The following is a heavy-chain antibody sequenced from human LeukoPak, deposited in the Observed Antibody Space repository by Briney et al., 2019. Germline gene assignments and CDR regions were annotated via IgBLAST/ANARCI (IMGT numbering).Heavy chain of an antibody. D-gene: IGHD5-24*01. CDR2: IRYDGSNK. J-gene: IGHJ4*02. Sequence: PGGSLRLSCAASGFTFSSYGMHWVRQAPGKGLEWVAFIRYDGSNKYYADSVKGRFTISRDNSKNTLYLQMHGLTAEDTAVYFRAKDRDDHNYRAGFDCWGQGTLVTVSS. V-gene: IGHV3-30*02. CDR1: GFTFSSYG. CDR3: AKDRDDHNYRAGFDC.